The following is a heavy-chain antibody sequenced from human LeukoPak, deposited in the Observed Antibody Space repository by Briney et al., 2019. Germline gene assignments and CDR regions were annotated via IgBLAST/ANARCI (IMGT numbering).Heavy chain of an antibody. Sequence: ASVKVSCKASGYTFTGYYMHWVRQAPGQGLEWMGWINPNSGGTNYAQKFQGRVTMTRDTSISTAYMELSRLRSDDTAVYYCARDPYYDSSGYSYYFHYWDQGTLVTVSS. D-gene: IGHD3-22*01. CDR3: ARDPYYDSSGYSYYFHY. CDR2: INPNSGGT. V-gene: IGHV1-2*02. CDR1: GYTFTGYY. J-gene: IGHJ4*02.